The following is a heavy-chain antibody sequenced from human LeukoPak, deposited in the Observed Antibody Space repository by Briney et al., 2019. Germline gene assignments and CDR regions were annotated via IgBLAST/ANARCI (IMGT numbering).Heavy chain of an antibody. Sequence: GGSLRLSCAASGFTFSSYAMSWVRQAPGKGLEWVSAISGSGGSTYYADSVKGRFTISRDNSKNTLYLQMNSLRAEDTAAYYCARVGSRGWYKDQIYFDYWGQGTLVTVSS. CDR1: GFTFSSYA. V-gene: IGHV3-23*01. CDR3: ARVGSRGWYKDQIYFDY. J-gene: IGHJ4*02. D-gene: IGHD6-19*01. CDR2: ISGSGGST.